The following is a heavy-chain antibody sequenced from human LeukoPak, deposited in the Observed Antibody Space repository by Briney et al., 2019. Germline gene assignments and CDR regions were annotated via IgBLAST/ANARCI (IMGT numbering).Heavy chain of an antibody. D-gene: IGHD6-13*01. CDR2: INDSGST. Sequence: KPSETLSLTCAVYGGSFSGYYWSWIRQPPGKGLEWIGEINDSGSTKYNPSLKSRVTISVDTSKNQFSLKLSSVTAADTAVYYCARYGVSSWQDGYYWGQGTLVTVSS. CDR3: ARYGVSSWQDGYY. CDR1: GGSFSGYY. J-gene: IGHJ4*02. V-gene: IGHV4-34*01.